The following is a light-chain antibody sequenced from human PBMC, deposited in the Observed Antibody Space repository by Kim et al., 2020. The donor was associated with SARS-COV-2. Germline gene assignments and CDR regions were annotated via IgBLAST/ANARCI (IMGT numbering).Light chain of an antibody. CDR3: QSYDNTNWV. CDR2: EDH. V-gene: IGLV6-57*03. Sequence: GKTVTIPCTRSSGSIASSYVQWVQQRPASAPTTVIYEDHHRPSGVPDRFSGSTDRSSNSASLTISGLEFEDEADYYCQSYDNTNWVLGGGTQLTVL. J-gene: IGLJ3*02. CDR1: SGSIASSY.